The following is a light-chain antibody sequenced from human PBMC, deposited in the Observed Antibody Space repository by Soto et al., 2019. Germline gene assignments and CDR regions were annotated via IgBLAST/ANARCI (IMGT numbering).Light chain of an antibody. J-gene: IGLJ1*01. Sequence: QSALTQPASVSGAPGQSITISCTGTSGDVGTYNLVSWYQQHPRKAPKLMIYEVSQRPSGVSIRFSGSKSGNTASLTISGLQAEDEADYYCCSYAGSTSVFGTGTKLTVL. CDR2: EVS. V-gene: IGLV2-23*02. CDR1: SGDVGTYNL. CDR3: CSYAGSTSV.